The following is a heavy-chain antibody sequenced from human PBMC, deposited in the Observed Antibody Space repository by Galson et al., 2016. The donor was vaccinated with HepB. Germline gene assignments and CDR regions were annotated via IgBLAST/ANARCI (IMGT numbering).Heavy chain of an antibody. CDR2: IHSAGGT. V-gene: IGHV3-53*01. J-gene: IGHJ5*02. CDR1: GFTVSSNT. D-gene: IGHD1-1*01. Sequence: SLRLSCAASGFTVSSNTLSWVRQAPGKGLEWVSLIHSAGGTYYADSVQGRFSISRDSSKNTVYLQMNSLRAEDTAIYYCATYDTVTGQFDPWGQGTPVTVSS. CDR3: ATYDTVTGQFDP.